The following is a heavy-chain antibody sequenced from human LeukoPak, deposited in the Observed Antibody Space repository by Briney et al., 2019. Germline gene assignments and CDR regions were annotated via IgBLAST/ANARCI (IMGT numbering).Heavy chain of an antibody. J-gene: IGHJ4*02. CDR1: GGSISSGDYY. CDR2: IYYSGST. D-gene: IGHD4-17*01. Sequence: SQTLSLTCTVSGGSISSGDYYWSWIRQPPGKGLEWIGYIYYSGSTYYNPSLKSRVTISVDTSKNQFSLKLSSVTAADTAVYYCARVPVAYGDYGGFDYWGQGTLVTVSS. V-gene: IGHV4-30-4*01. CDR3: ARVPVAYGDYGGFDY.